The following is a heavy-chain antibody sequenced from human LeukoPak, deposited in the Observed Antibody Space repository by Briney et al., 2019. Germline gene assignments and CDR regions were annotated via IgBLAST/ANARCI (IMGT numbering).Heavy chain of an antibody. CDR1: GFTFTTYT. Sequence: GGSLRLSCAASGFTFTTYTITWVRPAPGKGLEWVSAISSSGGSTYSADSVKGRFTISRDNSKNTLYLQMNSLRAEDTAVYYCAKLRGGHYYFDYWGQGALVTVSS. CDR3: AKLRGGHYYFDY. D-gene: IGHD2-15*01. V-gene: IGHV3-23*01. J-gene: IGHJ4*02. CDR2: ISSSGGST.